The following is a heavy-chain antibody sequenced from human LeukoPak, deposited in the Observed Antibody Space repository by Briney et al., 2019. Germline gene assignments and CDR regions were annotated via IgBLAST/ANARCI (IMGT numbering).Heavy chain of an antibody. D-gene: IGHD3-9*01. CDR3: AREYYDISTGYYASWYFDL. V-gene: IGHV3-30*04. CDR1: GFTFSSYA. Sequence: GGSLRLSCAASGFTFSSYAMHWVRQAPGKGLEWVAVISYDGSNKYYADSVKGRFTISRDNSKNTLYLQMNSLRAEDTAVYYCAREYYDISTGYYASWYFDLWGRGTLVTVSS. CDR2: ISYDGSNK. J-gene: IGHJ2*01.